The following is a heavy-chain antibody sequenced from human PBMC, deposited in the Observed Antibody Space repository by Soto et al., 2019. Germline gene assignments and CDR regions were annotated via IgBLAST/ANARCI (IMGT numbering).Heavy chain of an antibody. J-gene: IGHJ6*02. V-gene: IGHV3-21*01. CDR2: ISSSSSYI. CDR1: GFTFSSYS. D-gene: IGHD6-13*01. CDR3: ARAIFPGIAAADAPWDYYYGMDV. Sequence: GGSLRLSCAASGFTFSSYSMNWVRQAPGKGLEWVSSISSSSSYIYYADSVKGRFTNSRDNAKNSLYLQMNSLRAEDTAVYYCARAIFPGIAAADAPWDYYYGMDVWGQGTTVTVSS.